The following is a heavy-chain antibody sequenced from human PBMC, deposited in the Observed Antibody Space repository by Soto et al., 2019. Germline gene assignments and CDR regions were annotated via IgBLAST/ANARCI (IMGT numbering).Heavy chain of an antibody. J-gene: IGHJ5*02. V-gene: IGHV1-3*01. CDR2: INAGNGNT. Sequence: ASVKVSCKASGYTFTSYAMHWVRQAPGQRLEWMGWINAGNGNTKYSQKFQGRVTITRDTSASTAYMELSSLRSEDTAVYYCAREYWLRVVPAARFDPWGQGTLVTVSS. D-gene: IGHD2-2*01. CDR1: GYTFTSYA. CDR3: AREYWLRVVPAARFDP.